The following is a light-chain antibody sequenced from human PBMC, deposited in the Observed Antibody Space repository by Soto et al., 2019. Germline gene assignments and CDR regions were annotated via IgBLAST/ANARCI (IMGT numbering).Light chain of an antibody. Sequence: IVVTQSLVALSLPPWSRSTLSCRASQTIYIYLAWYQQKPGQAPRLLIYDTFNRATGIPARFSGSGSGADFTLTIGSLEPEDFAVYYCQQRSNWPLTFGGGTRVDIK. CDR1: QTIYIY. CDR3: QQRSNWPLT. CDR2: DTF. J-gene: IGKJ4*01. V-gene: IGKV3-11*01.